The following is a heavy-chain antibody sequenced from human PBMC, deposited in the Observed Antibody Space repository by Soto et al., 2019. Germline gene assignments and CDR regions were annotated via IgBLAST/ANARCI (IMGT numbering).Heavy chain of an antibody. D-gene: IGHD1-20*01. J-gene: IGHJ4*02. CDR1: GYTFTTYA. CDR3: ARQLTGTTIPFDY. CDR2: INAANGKT. V-gene: IGHV1-3*01. Sequence: ASVKVSCKTSGYTFTTYAIHWVRQAPGQRLEWMAWINAANGKTQYAWNFQGRVTISRDTSASTAYMELSSLRSEDTAIYYCARQLTGTTIPFDYWGQRTLVTVSS.